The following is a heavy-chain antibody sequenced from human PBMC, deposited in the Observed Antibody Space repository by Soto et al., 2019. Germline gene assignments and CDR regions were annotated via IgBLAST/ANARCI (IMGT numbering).Heavy chain of an antibody. J-gene: IGHJ4*02. Sequence: QLQLQESGSGLVKPSQTLSLTCAVSGGSINTATHSWSWIRQPPGKGLEWIGYIYHSGSTYYNPSGKSRVTISIDKSNNQVSLRLSFVTAADTAVYYCARGGGVTTTGDDYWGQGILVTVSS. CDR3: ARGGGVTTTGDDY. CDR2: IYHSGST. V-gene: IGHV4-30-2*01. D-gene: IGHD4-4*01. CDR1: GGSINTATHS.